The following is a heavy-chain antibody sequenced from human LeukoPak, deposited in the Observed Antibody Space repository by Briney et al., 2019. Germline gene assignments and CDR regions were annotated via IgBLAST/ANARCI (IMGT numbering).Heavy chain of an antibody. V-gene: IGHV4-61*02. CDR2: IYSGTT. CDR3: ASLGSRDF. Sequence: TLSLTCTVSGASISSDNYYWNWIRQPAGKGLEWIGRIYSGTTNYNPSLKSRVSISIDTSKNQFSLKMTSVTAADTAVYYCASLGSRDFWGQGTLVTISS. CDR1: GASISSDNYY. J-gene: IGHJ4*02. D-gene: IGHD3-10*01.